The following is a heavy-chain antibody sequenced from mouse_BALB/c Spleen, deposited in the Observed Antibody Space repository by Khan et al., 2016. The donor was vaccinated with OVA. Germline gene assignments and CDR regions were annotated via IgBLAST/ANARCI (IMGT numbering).Heavy chain of an antibody. V-gene: IGHV1-4*01. CDR1: GYTFISYT. CDR3: VRDGAYHRNDGWFAY. D-gene: IGHD2-14*01. CDR2: INPSNGYT. J-gene: IGHJ3*01. Sequence: VQLQESGAELARPGASVKMSCKASGYTFISYTIHWIKKGPGQGLEWIGYINPSNGYTNYNQKFKDKATLTTDKSSTTAYLQLSSLTSDDSAVYNCVRDGAYHRNDGWFAYWGQGTLVTVSA.